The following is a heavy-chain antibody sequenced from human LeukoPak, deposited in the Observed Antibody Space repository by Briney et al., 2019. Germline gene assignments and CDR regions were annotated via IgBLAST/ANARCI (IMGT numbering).Heavy chain of an antibody. J-gene: IGHJ4*02. Sequence: GGSLRLSCAASQFTFSSYNMNWVRQAPGEGLEWVANIKQDGSEKYYVDSVKGRFTISRDNAKNSLYLQMNSLRAEDTAVYYCARQRRYCSGDNCYQRTFDYWGQGTLVTVSS. V-gene: IGHV3-7*01. D-gene: IGHD2-15*01. CDR3: ARQRRYCSGDNCYQRTFDY. CDR1: QFTFSSYN. CDR2: IKQDGSEK.